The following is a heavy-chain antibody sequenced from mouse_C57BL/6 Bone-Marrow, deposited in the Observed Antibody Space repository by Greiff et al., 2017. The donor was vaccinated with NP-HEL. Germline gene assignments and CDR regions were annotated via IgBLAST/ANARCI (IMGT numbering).Heavy chain of an antibody. CDR2: IWSGGST. CDR3: ARNPPITTVVAKGAWFAY. CDR1: GFSLTSYG. Sequence: VKLMESGPGLVQPSQSLSITCTVSGFSLTSYGVHWVRQSPGKGLEWLGVIWSGGSTDYNAAFISRLSISKDNSKSQVFFKMNSLQADDTAIYYCARNPPITTVVAKGAWFAYWGQGTLVTVSA. V-gene: IGHV2-2*01. J-gene: IGHJ3*01. D-gene: IGHD1-1*01.